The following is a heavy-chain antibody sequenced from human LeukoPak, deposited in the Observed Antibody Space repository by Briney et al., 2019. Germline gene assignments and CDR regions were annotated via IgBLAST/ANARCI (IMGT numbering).Heavy chain of an antibody. CDR2: ISAYNGNT. CDR3: ARSGIAVAFNWFDP. CDR1: GYTFTSYA. Sequence: APVKVSCKASGYTFTSYAMHWVRQAPGQRLEWMGWISAYNGNTNYAQKLQGRVTMTTDTSTSTAYMELRSLRSDDTAVYYCARSGIAVAFNWFDPWGQGTLVTVSS. D-gene: IGHD6-19*01. V-gene: IGHV1-18*01. J-gene: IGHJ5*02.